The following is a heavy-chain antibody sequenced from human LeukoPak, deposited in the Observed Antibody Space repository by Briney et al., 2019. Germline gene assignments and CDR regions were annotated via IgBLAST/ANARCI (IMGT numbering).Heavy chain of an antibody. CDR2: IWYDGSNK. V-gene: IGHV3-33*06. J-gene: IGHJ6*03. CDR3: AKEVSSWYYYYYYMDD. D-gene: IGHD6-13*01. CDR1: GFTFSSYG. Sequence: GRSLRLSCAASGFTFSSYGMHWVRQAPGKGLEWVAVIWYDGSNKYYADSVKGRFTISRDNSKNTLYLQMNSLRAEDTAVYYCAKEVSSWYYYYYYMDDWGKGTTVTVSS.